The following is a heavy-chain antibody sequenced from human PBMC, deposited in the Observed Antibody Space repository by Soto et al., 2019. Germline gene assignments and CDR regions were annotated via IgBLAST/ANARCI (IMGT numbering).Heavy chain of an antibody. V-gene: IGHV1-24*01. Sequence: ASVKVSCKVSGYTLTELSMHWVRQAPGKGLEWMGGFDPEDGETIYAQKFQGRVTMTEDTSTDTAYMELSSLRSEDTAVYYCATAKELERRSPIDYWGQGTLVTVSS. CDR2: FDPEDGET. CDR3: ATAKELERRSPIDY. CDR1: GYTLTELS. D-gene: IGHD1-1*01. J-gene: IGHJ4*02.